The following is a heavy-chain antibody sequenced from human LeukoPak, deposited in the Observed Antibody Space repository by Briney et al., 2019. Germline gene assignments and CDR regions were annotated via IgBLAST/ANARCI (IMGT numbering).Heavy chain of an antibody. V-gene: IGHV1-24*01. J-gene: IGHJ4*02. Sequence: ASVKVSCKVSGYTLTELSMHWVRQAPGKGLEWMGGFDPEDGETIYAQKFQGRVTMTEDTSTDTAYMELSSLRSEDTAVYYCATSKLSPFLASWDYWGQGTLVTVSS. CDR3: ATSKLSPFLASWDY. D-gene: IGHD3-3*01. CDR1: GYTLTELS. CDR2: FDPEDGET.